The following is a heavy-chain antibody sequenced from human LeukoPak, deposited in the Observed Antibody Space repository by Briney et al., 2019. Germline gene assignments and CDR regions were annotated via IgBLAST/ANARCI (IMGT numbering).Heavy chain of an antibody. V-gene: IGHV4-59*01. Sequence: SGGSISXXXXXXIRXPPGXXXXXXXYIYYSGSTNYNPPLKSRVSISVDTSKNQFSLKLSSVTAADTAVYYCARGERIYDILTGWRYWGQGTLVTVSS. CDR1: GGSISXXX. CDR2: IYYSGST. CDR3: ARGERIYDILTGWRY. D-gene: IGHD3-9*01. J-gene: IGHJ4*02.